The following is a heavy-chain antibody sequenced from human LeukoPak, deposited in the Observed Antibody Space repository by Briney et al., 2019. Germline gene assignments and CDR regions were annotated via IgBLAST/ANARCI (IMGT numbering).Heavy chain of an antibody. J-gene: IGHJ4*02. Sequence: ASVKVSCKASGYSFIYYGISWVRQAPGQGLEWMGWINPYNGDTNFARKVQGRLTMTTDTSTNTAYMELRSLKSDDTAMYYCARDRSSXRXDYWGQGTLVTVSS. CDR2: INPYNGDT. CDR1: GYSFIYYG. V-gene: IGHV1-18*01. CDR3: ARDRSSXRXDY. D-gene: IGHD2-2*01.